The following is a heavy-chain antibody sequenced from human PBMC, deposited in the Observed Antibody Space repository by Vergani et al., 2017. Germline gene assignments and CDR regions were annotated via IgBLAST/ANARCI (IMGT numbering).Heavy chain of an antibody. CDR1: GFTFSDYY. J-gene: IGHJ6*03. CDR2: ISSSSSYT. D-gene: IGHD3-10*01. V-gene: IGHV3-11*06. Sequence: QVQLVESGGGLVKPGGSLRLSCAAPGFTFSDYYMSWIRQAPGKGLEWVSYISSSSSYTNYADSVKGRFTISRDNAKNSLYLQMNSLRAEDTAVYYCARVGKHYYGSGMDVWGKGTTVTVSS. CDR3: ARVGKHYYGSGMDV.